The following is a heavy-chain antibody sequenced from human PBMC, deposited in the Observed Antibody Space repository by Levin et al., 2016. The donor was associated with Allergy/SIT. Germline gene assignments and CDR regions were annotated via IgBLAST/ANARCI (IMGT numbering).Heavy chain of an antibody. D-gene: IGHD6-19*01. CDR1: GYTFTNYG. V-gene: IGHV1-18*04. CDR3: ARDWRITVAGAPYFFDY. CDR2: ISANNGKS. Sequence: ASVKVSCKASGYTFTNYGICWVRQAPGQGLEWMGWISANNGKSNYAQSFQGRVTMTTDTSTSTAYLELRTLRFDDTAIYYCARDWRITVAGAPYFFDYWGQGTLVTVSS. J-gene: IGHJ4*02.